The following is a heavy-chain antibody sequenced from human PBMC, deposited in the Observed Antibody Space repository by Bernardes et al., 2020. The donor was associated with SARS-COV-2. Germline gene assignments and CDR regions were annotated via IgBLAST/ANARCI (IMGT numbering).Heavy chain of an antibody. CDR2: IKQDGSEK. CDR1: GFTFSSYW. J-gene: IGHJ6*02. V-gene: IGHV3-7*01. D-gene: IGHD3-10*01. Sequence: GSLRLSCAASGFTFSSYWMSWVRQAPGKGLEWVANIKQDGSEKYYVDSVKGRFTISRDNAKNSLYLQMNSLRAEDTAVYYCARDSYGSGSRHYYYGMDVWGQGTTVTVSS. CDR3: ARDSYGSGSRHYYYGMDV.